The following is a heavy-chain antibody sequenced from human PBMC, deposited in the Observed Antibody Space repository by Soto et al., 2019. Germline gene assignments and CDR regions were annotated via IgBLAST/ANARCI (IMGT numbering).Heavy chain of an antibody. J-gene: IGHJ4*02. V-gene: IGHV4-4*02. CDR1: GASITSNNW. CDR3: TTRGLTTVTTLDY. D-gene: IGHD4-17*01. Sequence: PXETLSLTCAVAGASITSNNWWSWVRQPPGKGLEWIGEVFHTGHTSYNPSLKSRVTISLDNSKNHFSLRVASVTAADTAMYYCTTRGLTTVTTLDYWGQGALVTVSS. CDR2: VFHTGHT.